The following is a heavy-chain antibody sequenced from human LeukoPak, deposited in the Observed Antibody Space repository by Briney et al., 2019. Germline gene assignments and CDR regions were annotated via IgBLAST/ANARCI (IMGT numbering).Heavy chain of an antibody. CDR2: ISYDGSNK. Sequence: GRSLRLSCAASGFTFSSYAMHWVRQAPGKGLEWVAVISYDGSNKYYADSVKGRFTISRVNSKNTLYLQMNSLRAEDTAVYYCARGYCSSTSCYAPYYYGMDVWGQGTTVTVSS. CDR1: GFTFSSYA. J-gene: IGHJ6*02. D-gene: IGHD2-2*01. CDR3: ARGYCSSTSCYAPYYYGMDV. V-gene: IGHV3-30-3*01.